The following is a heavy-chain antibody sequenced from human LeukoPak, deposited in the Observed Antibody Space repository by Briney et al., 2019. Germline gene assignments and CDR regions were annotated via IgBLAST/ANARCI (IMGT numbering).Heavy chain of an antibody. CDR1: GFTFSSYA. V-gene: IGHV3-23*01. D-gene: IGHD3-22*01. Sequence: PGGSLRLSCAASGFTFSSYAMSWVRQTPRTGLEWVSGIGDNGGNTYYADSVKGRFTISRDNSKNTLFLQMNSLRAEDTAVYYCAKIPVSYSSGWSNLDYWGQGTLVTVSS. CDR2: IGDNGGNT. CDR3: AKIPVSYSSGWSNLDY. J-gene: IGHJ4*02.